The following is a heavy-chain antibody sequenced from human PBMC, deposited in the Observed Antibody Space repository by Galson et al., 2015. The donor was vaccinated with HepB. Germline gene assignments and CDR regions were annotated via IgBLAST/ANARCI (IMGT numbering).Heavy chain of an antibody. CDR1: GFTFSSYA. CDR3: AKDPLVLLWFGEIDY. D-gene: IGHD3-10*01. CDR2: ISGSGGST. Sequence: SLRLSCAASGFTFSSYAMSWVRQAPGKGLEWVSAISGSGGSTYYADSVKGRFTISRDDSKNTLYLQMNSLRAEDTAVYYCAKDPLVLLWFGEIDYWGQGTLVTVSS. J-gene: IGHJ4*02. V-gene: IGHV3-23*01.